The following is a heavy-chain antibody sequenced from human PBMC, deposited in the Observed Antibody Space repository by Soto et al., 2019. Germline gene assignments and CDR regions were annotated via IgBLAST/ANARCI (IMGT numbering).Heavy chain of an antibody. CDR1: GFTFSSYS. J-gene: IGHJ6*03. Sequence: GGSLRLSCAASGFTFSSYSMNWVRQAPGKGLEWVSSISSSSSYIYYADSVKGRFTISRDNAKNSLYLQMNSLRAEDTAVYYCARVSGVYYVDYYYYMDVWGKGTTVTVSS. CDR2: ISSSSSYI. CDR3: ARVSGVYYVDYYYYMDV. V-gene: IGHV3-21*01. D-gene: IGHD3-3*01.